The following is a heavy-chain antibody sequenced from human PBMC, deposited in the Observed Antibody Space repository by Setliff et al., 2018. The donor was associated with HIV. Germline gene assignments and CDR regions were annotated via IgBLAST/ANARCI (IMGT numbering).Heavy chain of an antibody. CDR1: GFTFSTYG. CDR3: AKGPGYSSSWYYFNY. J-gene: IGHJ4*02. V-gene: IGHV3-33*06. CDR2: IWYDGSNQ. Sequence: GGSLRLSCAASGFTFSTYGMHWVRQAPGKGLEWLAVIWYDGSNQYYADSVKGRFTISRDNSKNTLYLQMNSLRAEDTAVYYCAKGPGYSSSWYYFNYWGQGTLVTVSS. D-gene: IGHD6-13*01.